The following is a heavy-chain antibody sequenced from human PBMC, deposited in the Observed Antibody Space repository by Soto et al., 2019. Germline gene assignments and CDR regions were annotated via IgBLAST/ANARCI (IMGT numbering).Heavy chain of an antibody. Sequence: ASVKVSCKASGGTFSSYAISWVRQAPGQGLEWMGGIIPIFGTANYAQKFQGRVTITADESTSTAYMELSSLRSEDTAVYYCVTLPGTTGTTSFDYWGQGTLVTVSS. J-gene: IGHJ4*02. CDR2: IIPIFGTA. D-gene: IGHD1-1*01. CDR1: GGTFSSYA. V-gene: IGHV1-69*13. CDR3: VTLPGTTGTTSFDY.